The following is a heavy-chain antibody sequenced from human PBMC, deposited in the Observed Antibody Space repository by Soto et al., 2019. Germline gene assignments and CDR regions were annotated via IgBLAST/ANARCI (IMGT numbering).Heavy chain of an antibody. CDR2: IYYSGST. V-gene: IGHV4-59*08. CDR3: ARLVGDTIFGAVIREFDY. Sequence: SETLSLTCTVSGGSISSYYWSWIRQPPGKGLEWIGYIYYSGSTNYNPSLKSRVTISVDTSKNQFSLKLSSVTAADTAVYYCARLVGDTIFGAVIREFDYWGQGTLVTVSS. D-gene: IGHD3-3*01. CDR1: GGSISSYY. J-gene: IGHJ4*02.